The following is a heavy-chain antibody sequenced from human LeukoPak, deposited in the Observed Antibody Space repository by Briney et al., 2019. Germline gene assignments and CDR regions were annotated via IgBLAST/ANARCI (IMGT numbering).Heavy chain of an antibody. D-gene: IGHD1-26*01. CDR3: AKDQSRVGASDPFDS. V-gene: IGHV3-23*01. CDR1: GFTFSSCA. J-gene: IGHJ4*02. Sequence: GGSLRLSCAASGFTFSSCAMTWVRQAPGKGLEWVSSISGSEATTYYADSVKGRFTISRDNSNNTVYLQMNSLRAEDTAVYYCAKDQSRVGASDPFDSWGQGMQVGVSS. CDR2: ISGSEATT.